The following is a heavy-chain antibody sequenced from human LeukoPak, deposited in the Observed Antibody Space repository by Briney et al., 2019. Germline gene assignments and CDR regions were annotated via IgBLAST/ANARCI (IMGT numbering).Heavy chain of an antibody. CDR1: GFTFSSYS. V-gene: IGHV3-48*01. Sequence: PGGSLRLSCAASGFTFSSYSMNWVRQAPGKGLEWVSYISSSSSTIYYADSVKGGFTISRDNAKNSLYLQMNSLRAEDTAVYYCARDTPLWFGDSFGFDYWGQGTLVTVSS. D-gene: IGHD3-10*01. CDR3: ARDTPLWFGDSFGFDY. CDR2: ISSSSSTI. J-gene: IGHJ4*02.